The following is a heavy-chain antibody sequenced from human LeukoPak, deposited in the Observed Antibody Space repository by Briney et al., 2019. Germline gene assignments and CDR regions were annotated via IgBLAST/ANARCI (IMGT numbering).Heavy chain of an antibody. Sequence: GGSLRLSCAASGFTFSGYNIHWVRQAPGKGLEWVAFIQYDGTNKYYADSLKGRFTISRDNSKNTLYLQMNSLRAEDTAVYYCAKDLYSYDGSAYYFPSLGQGTLVTASS. D-gene: IGHD3-22*01. CDR2: IQYDGTNK. CDR3: AKDLYSYDGSAYYFPS. CDR1: GFTFSGYN. J-gene: IGHJ5*02. V-gene: IGHV3-30*02.